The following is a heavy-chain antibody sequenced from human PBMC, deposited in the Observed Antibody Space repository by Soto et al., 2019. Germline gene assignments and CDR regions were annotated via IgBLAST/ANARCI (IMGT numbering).Heavy chain of an antibody. V-gene: IGHV3-23*01. D-gene: IGHD3-10*01. CDR3: ARGDRGGSGSPASYYYSGLDV. CDR2: VSAGGDMT. CDR1: GFTFSSYA. Sequence: DVQLLESGGHLVQPGGSLRLSCAASGFTFSSYAMSWVRQAPGKGLEWVSSVSAGGDMTYYSDSVKGRFTISRDNSNNALFLQTNSLRIEDTALYYCARGDRGGSGSPASYYYSGLDVWGQGTTVTVS. J-gene: IGHJ6*02.